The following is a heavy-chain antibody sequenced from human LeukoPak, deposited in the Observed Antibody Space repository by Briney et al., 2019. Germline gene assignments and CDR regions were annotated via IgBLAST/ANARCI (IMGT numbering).Heavy chain of an antibody. Sequence: GASVEVSCKASGYTFTSYYTHWVRQAPGQGLEWMGIINPSGGSTSYAQKFQGRVTMTRGMSTSIVYMELSSLRSEDTAVYYCARAYCGGDCSHPYGAFDIWGQGTMVTVSS. J-gene: IGHJ3*02. CDR3: ARAYCGGDCSHPYGAFDI. D-gene: IGHD2-21*02. V-gene: IGHV1-46*01. CDR1: GYTFTSYY. CDR2: INPSGGST.